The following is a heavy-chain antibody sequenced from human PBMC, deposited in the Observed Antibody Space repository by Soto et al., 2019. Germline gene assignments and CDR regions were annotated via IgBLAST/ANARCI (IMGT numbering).Heavy chain of an antibody. Sequence: PSETLSLTCTVSGGSISSYYWSWIRQPPGKGLEWIGYIYYSGSTNYNPSLKSRVSISVDTPENQFSLKLDSVTAADAGVYYCARDGMTTGDTWGPGTLVTVSS. CDR3: ARDGMTTGDT. D-gene: IGHD2-21*02. CDR2: IYYSGST. V-gene: IGHV4-59*01. J-gene: IGHJ4*02. CDR1: GGSISSYY.